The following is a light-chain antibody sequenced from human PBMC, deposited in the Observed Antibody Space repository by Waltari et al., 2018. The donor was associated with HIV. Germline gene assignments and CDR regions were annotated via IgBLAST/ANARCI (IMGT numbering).Light chain of an antibody. CDR2: SHA. J-gene: IGLJ2*01. CDR3: HVWDTISDHVV. CDR1: NIGTKS. Sequence: SYVLTQPPSVSVAPGKTAKITRVGHNIGTKSMHWYQQKPDPAPVLFIYSHADRSSGVPERFSGSNSGNTATLTINRVEAGDEADYYCHVWDTISDHVVFGGGSKLTVL. V-gene: IGLV3-21*04.